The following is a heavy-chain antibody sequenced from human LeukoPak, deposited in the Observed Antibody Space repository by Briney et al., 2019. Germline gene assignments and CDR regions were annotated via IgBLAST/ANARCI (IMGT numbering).Heavy chain of an antibody. CDR2: IRSDGSNK. CDR1: GFTFSSYG. D-gene: IGHD3-22*01. CDR3: AKYPNYYDSSGACFDY. J-gene: IGHJ4*02. V-gene: IGHV3-30*02. Sequence: GGSLRLSCAASGFTFSSYGMHWVRQAPGKGLEWVAFIRSDGSNKYYADSVKGRFTISRDNSKNTLYLQMNSLRAEDTAVYYCAKYPNYYDSSGACFDYWGQGTLVTVSS.